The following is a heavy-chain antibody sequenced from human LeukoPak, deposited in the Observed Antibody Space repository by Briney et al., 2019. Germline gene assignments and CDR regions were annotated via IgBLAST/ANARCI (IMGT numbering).Heavy chain of an antibody. V-gene: IGHV3-23*01. CDR3: AKDTRGREAAASRGYYFDC. Sequence: PGGSLRLSCAASGLTFSSYSMIWVRQAPGKGLQWVSGINDNGGRTYYADSVKGRFTVYRDNSKNTLYLQMNNLRAEDTALYYCAKDTRGREAAASRGYYFDCWGQGTLVSVSS. CDR1: GLTFSSYS. J-gene: IGHJ4*02. CDR2: INDNGGRT. D-gene: IGHD6-13*01.